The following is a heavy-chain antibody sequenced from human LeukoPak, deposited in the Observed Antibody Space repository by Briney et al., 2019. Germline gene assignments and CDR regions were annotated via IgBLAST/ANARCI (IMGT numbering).Heavy chain of an antibody. Sequence: SETLSLTCSVSGGSISTYYWSWIRQPPGKGLEWIGYIYYSGSTSYNPSLKSRVTTSLDTSKNQFSLELSSVTAADTAVYYCARHGILDSSRKYYFDYWGQGTLVTVSS. CDR3: ARHGILDSSRKYYFDY. D-gene: IGHD6-13*01. J-gene: IGHJ4*02. V-gene: IGHV4-59*08. CDR2: IYYSGST. CDR1: GGSISTYY.